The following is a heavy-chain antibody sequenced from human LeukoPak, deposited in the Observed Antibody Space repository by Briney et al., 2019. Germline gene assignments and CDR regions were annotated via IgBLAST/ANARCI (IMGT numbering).Heavy chain of an antibody. J-gene: IGHJ4*02. V-gene: IGHV3-53*01. CDR3: ARESGSYSQYFDY. Sequence: GGSLRLSCAASGFTFSNHAMSWVRQAPGKGLEWVSVIYSDRSTYYADSVKGRFTISRDNSKNTLYLQMNSLRAEDTAVYYCARESGSYSQYFDYWGQGTLVTVSS. D-gene: IGHD1-26*01. CDR2: IYSDRST. CDR1: GFTFSNHA.